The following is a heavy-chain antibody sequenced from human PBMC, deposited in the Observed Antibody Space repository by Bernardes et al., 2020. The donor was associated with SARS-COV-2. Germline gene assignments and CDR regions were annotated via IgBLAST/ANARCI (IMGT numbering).Heavy chain of an antibody. D-gene: IGHD6-6*01. CDR2: ISGSGSNT. J-gene: IGHJ4*02. CDR1: GFTFSSYA. CDR3: ATEYSNLDYYFDY. Sequence: GGSLRLWCAASGFTFSSYAMNWVRQAPGKGLEWVSSISGSGSNTYYADSVKGRFTISRDNSKNTLYLQMNSLRAEDTAVYYCATEYSNLDYYFDYWGQGTLVTVSS. V-gene: IGHV3-23*01.